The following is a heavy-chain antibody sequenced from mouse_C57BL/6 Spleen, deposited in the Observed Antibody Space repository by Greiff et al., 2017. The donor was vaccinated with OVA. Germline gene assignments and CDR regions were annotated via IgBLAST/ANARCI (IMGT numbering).Heavy chain of an antibody. Sequence: EVKLVESEGGLVQPGSSMKLSCTASGFTFSDYYMAWVRQVPEKGLEWVANINYDGSSTYYLDSLKSRFIISRDNAKNILYLQMSSLKSEDTATYYCARVYGSSYFDVWGTGTTVTVSS. CDR3: ARVYGSSYFDV. J-gene: IGHJ1*03. CDR2: INYDGSST. CDR1: GFTFSDYY. D-gene: IGHD1-1*01. V-gene: IGHV5-16*01.